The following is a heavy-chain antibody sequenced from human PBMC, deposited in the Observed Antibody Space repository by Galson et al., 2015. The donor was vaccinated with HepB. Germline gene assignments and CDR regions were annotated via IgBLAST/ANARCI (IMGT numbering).Heavy chain of an antibody. CDR2: INAGNGNT. CDR1: GYTFTSYA. J-gene: IGHJ4*02. V-gene: IGHV1-3*01. CDR3: ARGRRDGYNPPYY. Sequence: SVKVSCKASGYTFTSYAMHWVRQAPGQRLEWMGWINAGNGNTEYSQKFQGRVTITRDTSASTAYMELSSLRSEDTAVYYCARGRRDGYNPPYYWGQGTLVTVSS. D-gene: IGHD5-24*01.